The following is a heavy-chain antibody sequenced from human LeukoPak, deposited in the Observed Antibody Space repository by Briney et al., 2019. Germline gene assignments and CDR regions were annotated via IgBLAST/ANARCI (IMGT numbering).Heavy chain of an antibody. J-gene: IGHJ3*02. CDR2: ISGSGGST. D-gene: IGHD6-19*01. Sequence: GGSLRLSCAASGFTFSSYAMSWVRQAPGKGLEWVSAISGSGGSTYYADSVKGRFTISRDNSKNTLYLQMNSLRAEDTAVYYCAKDLGSKYSSGLDAFDIWGQGTMVTVSS. CDR1: GFTFSSYA. CDR3: AKDLGSKYSSGLDAFDI. V-gene: IGHV3-23*01.